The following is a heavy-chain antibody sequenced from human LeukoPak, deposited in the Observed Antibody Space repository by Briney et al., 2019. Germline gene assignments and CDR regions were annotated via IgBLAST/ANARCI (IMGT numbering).Heavy chain of an antibody. CDR2: IYYSGST. V-gene: IGHV4-59*06. Sequence: PSETLSLTCTVSGGSISSYYWSWIRQHPGKGLEWIGYIYYSGSTYYNPSLKSRVTISVDTSKNQFSLKLSSVTAADTVVYYCARVVPYYYGMDVWGQGTTVTVSS. J-gene: IGHJ6*02. CDR3: ARVVPYYYGMDV. CDR1: GGSISSYY. D-gene: IGHD2-2*01.